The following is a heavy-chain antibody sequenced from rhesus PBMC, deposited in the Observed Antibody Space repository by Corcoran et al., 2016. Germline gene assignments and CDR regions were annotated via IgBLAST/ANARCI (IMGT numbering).Heavy chain of an antibody. Sequence: QVQLVQSGAEIKQPGAAVKLSCKASGYTFTTYDIHWVRQAPGQGLEWIGLISPFRCNRYYAPNFQGRVTIPTDTSPNTGFLALTSLRSEDTALYYCPREGTVRGNRFDVWRPGVLVTVSS. D-gene: IGHD5-24*01. CDR1: GYTFTTYD. V-gene: IGHV1-180*01. J-gene: IGHJ5-1*01. CDR2: ISPFRCNR. CDR3: PREGTVRGNRFDV.